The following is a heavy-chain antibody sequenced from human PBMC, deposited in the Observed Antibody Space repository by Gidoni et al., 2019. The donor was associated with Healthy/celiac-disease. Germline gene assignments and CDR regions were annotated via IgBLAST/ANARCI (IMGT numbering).Heavy chain of an antibody. D-gene: IGHD2-15*01. CDR2: IIPIFGTA. Sequence: QVQLVQSGAAVKKPGSSVKVSCKASGGTFSSYAISWVRQAPGQGLEWMGGIIPIFGTANYAQKFQGRVTITADESTSTAYMELSSLRSEDTAVYYCARRREYCSGGSCSAAGYYYYYYGMDVWGQGTTVTVSS. CDR3: ARRREYCSGGSCSAAGYYYYYYGMDV. CDR1: GGTFSSYA. J-gene: IGHJ6*02. V-gene: IGHV1-69*01.